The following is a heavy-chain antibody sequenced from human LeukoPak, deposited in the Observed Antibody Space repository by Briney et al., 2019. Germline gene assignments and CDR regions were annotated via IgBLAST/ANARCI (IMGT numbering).Heavy chain of an antibody. J-gene: IGHJ6*03. CDR2: TKEDGSEK. CDR1: GFSFSTSW. V-gene: IGHV3-7*01. CDR3: VRGMDV. Sequence: GGPLRLSCAASGFSFSTSWMSWVRQAPGKGLEWVANTKEDGSEKHYVDSVKGRFTISRDNAKNSLYLQVNSLRAEDTAVYYCVRGMDVWGKGTTVTVSS.